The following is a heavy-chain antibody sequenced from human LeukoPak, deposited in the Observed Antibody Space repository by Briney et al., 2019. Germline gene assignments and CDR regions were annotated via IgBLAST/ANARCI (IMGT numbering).Heavy chain of an antibody. Sequence: PSQTLSLTCTVSGGSISSGGYYWSWIRQPPGKGLEWIGYIYHSGSTYYNPSLKSRVSVSVDTSKNQFSLKLTSVTAADTAVYYCARRGGGCSGGYCYFLFDYWGQGTLVTVSS. D-gene: IGHD2-15*01. V-gene: IGHV4-30-2*05. CDR2: IYHSGST. CDR1: GGSISSGGYY. CDR3: ARRGGGCSGGYCYFLFDY. J-gene: IGHJ4*02.